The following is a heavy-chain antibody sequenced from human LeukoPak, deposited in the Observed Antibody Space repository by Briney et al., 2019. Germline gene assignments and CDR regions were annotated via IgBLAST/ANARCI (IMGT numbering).Heavy chain of an antibody. D-gene: IGHD3-3*01. V-gene: IGHV3-23*01. CDR2: IGGRDDRT. CDR1: GFTFTGHT. J-gene: IGHJ4*02. CDR3: AKDPNPFYDFWSGYK. Sequence: QAGGSLRLSCAASGFTFTGHTMTWLRQAPGKGLEWVSIIGGRDDRTYYADSVKGRFTISRDNSKNILYLQMNGLRAEDTAVYYCAKDPNPFYDFWSGYKWGQGTLVTVSS.